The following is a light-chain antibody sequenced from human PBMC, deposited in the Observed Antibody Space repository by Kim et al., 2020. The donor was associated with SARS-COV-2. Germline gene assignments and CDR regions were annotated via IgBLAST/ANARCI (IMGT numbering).Light chain of an antibody. CDR3: QQYNDYAAT. CDR2: EAS. CDR1: QTISSR. Sequence: SASVGDSVTMTVRASQTISSRMAWYQQKPGKVPTLPIYEASTLETGVPSRFSGSRSGTEFTLTISSLQPDDFATYYCQQYNDYAATFGQGTKLEI. V-gene: IGKV1-5*03. J-gene: IGKJ2*01.